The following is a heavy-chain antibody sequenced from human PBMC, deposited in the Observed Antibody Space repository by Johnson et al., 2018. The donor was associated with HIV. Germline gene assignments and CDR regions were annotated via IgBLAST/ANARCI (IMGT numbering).Heavy chain of an antibody. CDR3: ARELGSGWGETADAFDI. CDR2: ISYDGSNK. J-gene: IGHJ3*02. V-gene: IGHV3-30*04. D-gene: IGHD6-19*01. CDR1: GFTFSSYA. Sequence: QEQLEESGGGVVQPGRSLRLSCAASGFTFSSYAMHWVRQAPGKGLEWVAVISYDGSNKYYADSVTGRFTISRDNSKNTLYLQMTSLRAEDTAVYYCARELGSGWGETADAFDIWGQGTMVTVSS.